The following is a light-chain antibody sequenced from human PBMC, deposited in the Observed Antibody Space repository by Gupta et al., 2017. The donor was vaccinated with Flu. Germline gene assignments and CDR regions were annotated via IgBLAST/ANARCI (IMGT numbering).Light chain of an antibody. CDR3: VIWHSSAYV. CDR2: YKSDSDK. Sequence: QAVLTQPASLSASPGASASLTCTLRSGINVGTYMIYWYQQRPGSPPQYLLRYKSDSDKQQGSGVPSRFSGSKDASANAGILLISGLQSEDEADYYCVIWHSSAYVFGSGTKVTVL. CDR1: SGINVGTYM. J-gene: IGLJ1*01. V-gene: IGLV5-45*01.